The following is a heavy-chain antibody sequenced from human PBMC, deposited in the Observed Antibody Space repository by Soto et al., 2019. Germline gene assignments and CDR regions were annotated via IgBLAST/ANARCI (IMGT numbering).Heavy chain of an antibody. V-gene: IGHV3-48*04. CDR3: ARVPGGNLDY. Sequence: GGSLRLSCAASGFIFSSYWVHWVRQAPGKGLEWVSYISSSGSTIYYADSVKGRFTISRDNAKNSLYLQMNSLRAEDTAVYYCARVPGGNLDYWGQGTLVTVSS. J-gene: IGHJ4*02. D-gene: IGHD2-15*01. CDR1: GFIFSSYW. CDR2: ISSSGSTI.